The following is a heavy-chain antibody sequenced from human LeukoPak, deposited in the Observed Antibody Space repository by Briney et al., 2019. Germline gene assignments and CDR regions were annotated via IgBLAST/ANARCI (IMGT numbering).Heavy chain of an antibody. CDR2: IYYSGST. Sequence: PSQTLSLTCTVSGGSISSGGYYWSWILQHPGKGLEWIGYIYYSGSTYYNPSLKSRVTISVDTSKNQFSLKPRSVTAADTAVYYCARDHRLARGSYYYGMDVWGQGTTVTVSS. D-gene: IGHD3-10*01. V-gene: IGHV4-31*03. CDR3: ARDHRLARGSYYYGMDV. CDR1: GGSISSGGYY. J-gene: IGHJ6*02.